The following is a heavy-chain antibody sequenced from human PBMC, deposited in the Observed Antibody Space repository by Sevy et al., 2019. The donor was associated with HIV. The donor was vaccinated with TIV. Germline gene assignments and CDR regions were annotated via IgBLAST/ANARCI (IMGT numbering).Heavy chain of an antibody. CDR2: ISSSSSTI. D-gene: IGHD3-16*02. CDR1: GFTFSSYS. V-gene: IGHV3-48*02. CDR3: ARDLDDYVWRSYRYFDY. J-gene: IGHJ4*02. Sequence: GGSLRLSCAASGFTFSSYSMNWVRQAPGKGLEWVSYISSSSSTIYYADSVKGRFTISRDNAKNSLYLQMNSLRDEDTAVYYCARDLDDYVWRSYRYFDYWGQGTLVTVSS.